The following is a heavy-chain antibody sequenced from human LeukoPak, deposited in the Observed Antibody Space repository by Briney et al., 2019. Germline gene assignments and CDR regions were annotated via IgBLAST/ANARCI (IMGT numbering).Heavy chain of an antibody. CDR3: ARVESWESNISNYLDY. V-gene: IGHV1-2*02. D-gene: IGHD3-10*01. CDR2: INPNSGGT. J-gene: IGHJ4*02. Sequence: GASVKVSCKASGYTFTGYYMHWVRQAPGQGLEWMGWINPNSGGTNYAQKFQGRVTMTRDMSTSTVYMELSSLRSEDTAVYYCARVESWESNISNYLDYWGQGTLVTVSS. CDR1: GYTFTGYY.